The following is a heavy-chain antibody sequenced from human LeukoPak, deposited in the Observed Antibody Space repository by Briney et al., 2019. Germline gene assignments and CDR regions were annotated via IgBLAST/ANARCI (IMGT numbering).Heavy chain of an antibody. CDR2: INPNSGGT. CDR1: GYTFSGYY. J-gene: IGHJ4*02. Sequence: GASVKVSCKASGYTFSGYYMNWVRQAPGQGLEWMGWINPNSGGTNYAQKFQGRVTMTRDTSISAAYMELSTLRSDDTAVYYCARGTWIQLSSLGYWGQGTLVTVSS. V-gene: IGHV1-2*02. CDR3: ARGTWIQLSSLGY. D-gene: IGHD5-18*01.